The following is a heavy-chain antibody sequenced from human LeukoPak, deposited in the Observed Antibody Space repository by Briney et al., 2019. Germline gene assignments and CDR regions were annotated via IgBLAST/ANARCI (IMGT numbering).Heavy chain of an antibody. CDR2: ISSSSSYI. CDR1: GFTFSSYS. J-gene: IGHJ4*02. D-gene: IGHD3-10*01. Sequence: PGGSLRLSCAAPGFTFSSYSMNWVRQAPGKGLEWVSSISSSSSYIYYADSVKGRFTISRDNAKNSLYLQMNSLRAEDTAVYYCATTAIWFGESIPIYYFDYWGQGTLVTVSS. CDR3: ATTAIWFGESIPIYYFDY. V-gene: IGHV3-21*01.